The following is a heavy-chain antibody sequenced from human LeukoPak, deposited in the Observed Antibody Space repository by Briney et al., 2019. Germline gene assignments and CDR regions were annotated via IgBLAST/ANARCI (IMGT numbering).Heavy chain of an antibody. CDR2: IYYSGST. CDR3: ARGTVKKRWLRLSFSWFDP. CDR1: GGSISSYY. J-gene: IGHJ5*02. V-gene: IGHV4-59*01. D-gene: IGHD5-12*01. Sequence: KPSETLSLTCTVSGGSISSYYWSWIRQPPGKGLEWIGYIYYSGSTNYNPSLKSRVTISVDTSKNQFSLKLSSVTAADTAVYYCARGTVKKRWLRLSFSWFDPWGQGTLVTVSS.